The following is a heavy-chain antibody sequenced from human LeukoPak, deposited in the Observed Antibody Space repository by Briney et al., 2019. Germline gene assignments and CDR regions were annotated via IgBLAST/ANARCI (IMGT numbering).Heavy chain of an antibody. D-gene: IGHD3-16*02. CDR2: IIPILGIA. CDR3: AKDMITFGGVIAPHPDDAFDI. CDR1: GGTFSSYA. V-gene: IGHV1-69*04. Sequence: GASVKVSCKASGGTFSSYAISWVRQAPGQGLEWMGRIIPILGIANYAQKFQGRVTITADKSTSTAYMELSSLRSEDTAVYYCAKDMITFGGVIAPHPDDAFDIWGQGTMVTVSS. J-gene: IGHJ3*02.